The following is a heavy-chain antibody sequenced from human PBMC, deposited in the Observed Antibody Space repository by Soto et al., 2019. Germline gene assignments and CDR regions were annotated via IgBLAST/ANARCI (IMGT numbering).Heavy chain of an antibody. CDR1: GGSMSKFY. CDR3: VRDGSKTLRDCFDP. J-gene: IGHJ5*02. CDR2: VYATGTS. D-gene: IGHD4-17*01. Sequence: PETLPLTCSVSGGSMSKFYWSWIRKTAGKGLEWMGRVYATGTSDHNPSLRSRIAMSVDISKKTFSLRLRSVTAADTGVYYCVRDGSKTLRDCFDPWGQGICVTVS. V-gene: IGHV4-4*07.